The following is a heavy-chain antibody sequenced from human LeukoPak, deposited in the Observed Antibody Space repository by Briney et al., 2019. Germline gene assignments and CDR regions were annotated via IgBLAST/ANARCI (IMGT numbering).Heavy chain of an antibody. D-gene: IGHD2/OR15-2a*01. Sequence: GGSLRLSCAASGFTFGSYGMSWVRQAPGKGLEWVSGIGNSGGSTYYADSVKCRFTISRDNSKNTLYLQMNSLRAEDTAVYYCAKGRIGFDSWGQGTLVTVSS. CDR3: AKGRIGFDS. J-gene: IGHJ5*01. CDR1: GFTFGSYG. V-gene: IGHV3-23*01. CDR2: IGNSGGST.